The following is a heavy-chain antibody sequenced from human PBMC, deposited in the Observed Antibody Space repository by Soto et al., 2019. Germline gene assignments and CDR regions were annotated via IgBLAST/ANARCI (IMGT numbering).Heavy chain of an antibody. D-gene: IGHD6-19*01. V-gene: IGHV1-2*04. CDR3: ARDAGGIAVAPRYFDY. J-gene: IGHJ4*02. CDR2: INPNSGGT. CDR1: GYTFTGYY. Sequence: ASVKVSCKASGYTFTGYYMHWVRQASGQGLEWMGWINPNSGGTNYAQKFQGWVTMTRDTSISTAYMELSRLRSDDTAVYYCARDAGGIAVAPRYFDYWGQGTLVTVSS.